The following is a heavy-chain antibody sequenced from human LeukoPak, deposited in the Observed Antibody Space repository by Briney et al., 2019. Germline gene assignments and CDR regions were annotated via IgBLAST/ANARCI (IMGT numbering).Heavy chain of an antibody. D-gene: IGHD6-19*01. CDR2: IIPIFGTA. CDR3: ARDGAPWGAVAGSGPVGAFDI. J-gene: IGHJ3*02. Sequence: SVKVSCKASGYIFTSYGISWVRQAPGQGLEWMGGIIPIFGTANYTQKFQGRVTITADESTSTAYMELSSLRSEDTAVYYCARDGAPWGAVAGSGPVGAFDIWGQGTMVTVSS. V-gene: IGHV1-69*13. CDR1: GYIFTSYG.